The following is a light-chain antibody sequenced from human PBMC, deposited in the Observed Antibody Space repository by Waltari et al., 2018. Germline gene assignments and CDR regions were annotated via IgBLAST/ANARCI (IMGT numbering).Light chain of an antibody. J-gene: IGKJ5*01. CDR3: QETNTFPIT. V-gene: IGKV1D-12*01. CDR1: QDISKQ. CDR2: DAS. Sequence: DIQMTQSPSSVSASVGDTVTITCRASQDISKQLTWYQQKPGKAPKFLIYDASTLESGVPSRFSGSGSGTDFTLTVRSLQPEDFATYYCQETNTFPITFGQGTRLEIK.